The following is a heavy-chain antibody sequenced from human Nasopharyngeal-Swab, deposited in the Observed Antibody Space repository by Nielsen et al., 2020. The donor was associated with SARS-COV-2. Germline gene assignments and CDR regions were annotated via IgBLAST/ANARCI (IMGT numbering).Heavy chain of an antibody. D-gene: IGHD1-1*01. CDR2: ISTKTGAP. J-gene: IGHJ4*02. Sequence: ASVKVSCKASGYTFTSNVLNWVRQAPGQGPEYIGWISTKTGAPTYAQAFTGRFVISLDTSVSTTYLQISSLKADDTAVYYCARENQEYANIWIDYWSQGTQVTVSS. CDR1: GYTFTSNV. V-gene: IGHV7-4-1*02. CDR3: ARENQEYANIWIDY.